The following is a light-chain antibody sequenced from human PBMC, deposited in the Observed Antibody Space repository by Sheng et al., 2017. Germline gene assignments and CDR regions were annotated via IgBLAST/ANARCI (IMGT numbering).Light chain of an antibody. J-gene: IGKJ3*01. Sequence: DIVLTQSPDSLAVSLGERATINCKSSQSLFYRSNNKYGLAWYQQKPGQPPKLLIHWASTRESGVPDRFSGSGSGTDFTFTISSLQAEDVAVYYCLQYYSSPPLFTFGRGTKVDIK. CDR1: QSLFYRSNNKYG. V-gene: IGKV4-1*01. CDR3: LQYYSSPPLFT. CDR2: WAS.